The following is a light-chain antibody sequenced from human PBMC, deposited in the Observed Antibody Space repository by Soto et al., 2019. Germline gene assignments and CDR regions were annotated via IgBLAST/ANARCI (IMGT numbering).Light chain of an antibody. Sequence: DIQMTQSPSTLSASVGDRVTITCRASQSISMWLAWYQQKPGKAPKFLIYEASNLQSGVPSRFSGSGSGTEFTLTISSLQPDDFATYYCQQYKRLPYTFGHGTEVEIK. V-gene: IGKV1-5*03. CDR3: QQYKRLPYT. J-gene: IGKJ2*01. CDR2: EAS. CDR1: QSISMW.